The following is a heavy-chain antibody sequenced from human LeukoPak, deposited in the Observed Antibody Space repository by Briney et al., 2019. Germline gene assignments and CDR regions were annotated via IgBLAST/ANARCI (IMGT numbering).Heavy chain of an antibody. CDR1: AGSISSYY. D-gene: IGHD2-15*01. CDR3: ARMFGGYCSGGSCYKAFDI. V-gene: IGHV4-59*01. CDR2: IYFSGST. Sequence: SETLSLTCTVSAGSISSYYWSWIRQPPGKGLEWIGYIYFSGSTNSNPSLKSRVTISVDTSKNQFSLKLSSVTAADTAVYYCARMFGGYCSGGSCYKAFDIWGQGTMVAVSS. J-gene: IGHJ3*02.